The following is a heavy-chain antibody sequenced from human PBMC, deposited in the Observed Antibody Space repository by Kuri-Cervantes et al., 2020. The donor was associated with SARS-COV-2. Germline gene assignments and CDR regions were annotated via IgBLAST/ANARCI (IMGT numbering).Heavy chain of an antibody. Sequence: GGSLRLSCAASGFTFSDYYMTWIRQAPGKGLEWVSYISSSGSTIYYADSVKGRFTISRDNDKNSLDLQMNSLRVDDTAVYYCASPSHLITGDAFDVWGQGAMVTVSS. V-gene: IGHV3-11*04. CDR2: ISSSGSTI. D-gene: IGHD1-14*01. CDR1: GFTFSDYY. J-gene: IGHJ3*01. CDR3: ASPSHLITGDAFDV.